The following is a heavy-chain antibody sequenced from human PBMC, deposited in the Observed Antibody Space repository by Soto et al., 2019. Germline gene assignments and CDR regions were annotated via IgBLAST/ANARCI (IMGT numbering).Heavy chain of an antibody. CDR3: ARDVSPHRNPSLLDP. CDR1: GFSFRNSA. D-gene: IGHD2-2*01. Sequence: QVQLVESGRGVVQPERSLRLSCVASGFSFRNSAMHWVRQAPGKGLEWVAMISFDGYNKDHAESVRGRFTISRDNPKSTLHLQVNIRRAEDTAVYFCARDVSPHRNPSLLDPWGQGNLVTVSP. CDR2: ISFDGYNK. V-gene: IGHV3-30-3*01. J-gene: IGHJ5*02.